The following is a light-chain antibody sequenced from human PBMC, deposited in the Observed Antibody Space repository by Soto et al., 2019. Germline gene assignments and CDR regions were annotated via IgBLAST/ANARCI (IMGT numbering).Light chain of an antibody. CDR3: QQYTSWPLT. Sequence: EVVMTQSPATLSVSPGERATLSCRTSQNVYNNLAWYLQKPGQAPRLLISAASTRATGIPARFSGSGSGTEFTLTINGLQSEDFAVYYCQQYTSWPLTFGGGTKVEIK. J-gene: IGKJ4*01. V-gene: IGKV3D-15*01. CDR2: AAS. CDR1: QNVYNN.